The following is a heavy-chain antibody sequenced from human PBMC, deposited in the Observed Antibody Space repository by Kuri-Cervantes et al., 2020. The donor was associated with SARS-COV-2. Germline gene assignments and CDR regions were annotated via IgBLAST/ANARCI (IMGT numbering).Heavy chain of an antibody. V-gene: IGHV1-2*02. D-gene: IGHD3-10*01. CDR2: INPNSGGT. Sequence: ASVKVSCKASGYTFTGYYMHWARQAPGQGLEWMGWINPNSGGTNYAQKFQGRVTMTRDTSISTAYMELSRLRSDDTAVYYCAREGITMVRGVTFDYWGQGTLVTVSS. J-gene: IGHJ4*02. CDR3: AREGITMVRGVTFDY. CDR1: GYTFTGYY.